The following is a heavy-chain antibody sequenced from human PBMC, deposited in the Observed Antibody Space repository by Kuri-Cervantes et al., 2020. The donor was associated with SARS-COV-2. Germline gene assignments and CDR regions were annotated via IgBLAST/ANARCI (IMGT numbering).Heavy chain of an antibody. CDR3: AREDGKALQDPRLWDY. Sequence: GGSLRPSCAASGFTFSSYSMNWVRQAPGKGLEWVSSISSSSSYIYYADSMRGRFTISRDNAKNSLYLQMNSLRAEDTAVYYCAREDGKALQDPRLWDYWGQGTLITVSS. V-gene: IGHV3-21*01. CDR2: ISSSSSYI. D-gene: IGHD4-11*01. J-gene: IGHJ4*02. CDR1: GFTFSSYS.